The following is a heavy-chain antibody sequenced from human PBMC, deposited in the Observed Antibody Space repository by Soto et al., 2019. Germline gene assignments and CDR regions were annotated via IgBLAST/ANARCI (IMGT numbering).Heavy chain of an antibody. V-gene: IGHV3-23*04. CDR1: GFTFSSNA. CDR3: GKGDSGQGGSVY. J-gene: IGHJ4*02. Sequence: EAQLVESGGDSIQPGGSLRLSCVASGFTFSSNAMSWVRQAPGKGLEWVSGVSESGGITYYADSVKGRFTISRDNSKSMLYPQMNSLGVDDTAVYYCGKGDSGQGGSVYWGQGTLVTVSS. D-gene: IGHD3-10*01. CDR2: VSESGGIT.